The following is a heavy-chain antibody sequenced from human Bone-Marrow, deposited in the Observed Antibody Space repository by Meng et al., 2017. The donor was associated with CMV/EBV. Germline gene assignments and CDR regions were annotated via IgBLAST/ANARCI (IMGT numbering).Heavy chain of an antibody. D-gene: IGHD1-26*01. J-gene: IGHJ6*02. Sequence: SETLSLTCTVSGGSISSATYYWGWIRQAPGKGLDWIGSIFYTGNTDYNPSLKSRLIMSVDTSTNQFSLTLISVTAADTAVYYCARHRGSYVYYGMDVWGQGTTVTVSS. V-gene: IGHV4-39*01. CDR2: IFYTGNT. CDR1: GGSISSATYY. CDR3: ARHRGSYVYYGMDV.